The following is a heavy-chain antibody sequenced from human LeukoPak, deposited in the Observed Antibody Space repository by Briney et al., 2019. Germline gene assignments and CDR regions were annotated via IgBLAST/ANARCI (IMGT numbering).Heavy chain of an antibody. CDR2: ILSGDAGT. CDR3: ARLWGGVVPADDAFDI. J-gene: IGHJ3*02. D-gene: IGHD2-2*01. V-gene: IGHV5-51*01. Sequence: ESLQIPCRGSAYNFANYRIGCVLQLPRKDVVWMGVILSGDAGTSYNPSFQSRATISADKSINTTYLQWSSLRSSDTAMYYCARLWGGVVPADDAFDIWGQGTMVTVSS. CDR1: AYNFANYR.